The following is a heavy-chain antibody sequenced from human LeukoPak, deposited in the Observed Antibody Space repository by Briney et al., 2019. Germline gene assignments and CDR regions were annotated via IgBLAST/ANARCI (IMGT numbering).Heavy chain of an antibody. J-gene: IGHJ5*02. V-gene: IGHV1-69*05. D-gene: IGHD2-2*02. CDR3: ARGEGYCSSTSCYTSWFGP. CDR2: IIPIFGTA. CDR1: GGTFSSYA. Sequence: SVEVSCKASGGTFSSYAISWVRQAPGQGLEWMGGIIPIFGTANYAQKFQGRVTITTDESTSTAYMELSSLGSEDTAVYYCARGEGYCSSTSCYTSWFGPWGQGTLVTVSS.